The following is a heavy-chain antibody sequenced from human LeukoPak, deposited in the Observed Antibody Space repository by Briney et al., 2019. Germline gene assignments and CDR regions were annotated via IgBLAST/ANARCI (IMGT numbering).Heavy chain of an antibody. CDR3: ARVGSADYSNYYFDY. CDR2: IIPIFGTA. J-gene: IGHJ4*02. V-gene: IGHV1-69*13. Sequence: SVKVSCKASGGTFSSYAISWVRQAPGQGLEWMGGIIPIFGTANYAQKFQGRVTITADESMSTAYMELSSLRSEDTAVYYCARVGSADYSNYYFDYWGQGTLVTVSS. CDR1: GGTFSSYA. D-gene: IGHD4-11*01.